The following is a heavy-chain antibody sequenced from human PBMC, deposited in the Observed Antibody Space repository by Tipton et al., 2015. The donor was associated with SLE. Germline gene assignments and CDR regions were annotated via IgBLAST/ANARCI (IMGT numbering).Heavy chain of an antibody. CDR3: ARWYSSLNWFDP. Sequence: TLSLTCTVSGGSISSGGYYWSWIRQHPGKGLEWIGYIYYSGSTYYNPSLKSRVTISVDTSKNQFSLKLSSVTAADTAVYYCARWYSSLNWFDPWGQGTLVTVSS. J-gene: IGHJ5*02. V-gene: IGHV4-31*03. CDR2: IYYSGST. CDR1: GGSISSGGYY. D-gene: IGHD6-13*01.